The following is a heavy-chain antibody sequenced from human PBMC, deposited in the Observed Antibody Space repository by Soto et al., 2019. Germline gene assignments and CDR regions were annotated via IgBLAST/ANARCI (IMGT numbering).Heavy chain of an antibody. CDR1: GGSISSNSYY. Sequence: QLQLQESGPGLVKPSETQSLTCTVSGGSISSNSYYWAWIRQPPGKGLEWIGSGYHGGNTYYNPSHKSRVTISVDTSTNQFSLKLNSVTAADTAVYYCAGHLSGYGYLYFEYWGQGILVTVSS. CDR3: AGHLSGYGYLYFEY. CDR2: GYHGGNT. J-gene: IGHJ4*02. D-gene: IGHD5-18*01. V-gene: IGHV4-39*01.